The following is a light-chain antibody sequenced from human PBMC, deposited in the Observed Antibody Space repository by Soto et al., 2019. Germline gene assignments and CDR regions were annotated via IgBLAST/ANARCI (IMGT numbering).Light chain of an antibody. CDR1: SSDVGAYNL. CDR2: DVS. J-gene: IGLJ3*02. Sequence: QSALTQPAFVSGSPGQSITISCTGTSSDVGAYNLVSWYQQHPGRAPKLFIFDVSDRPSGVSDRFSGSKSGNTASLTISGLQAEDEASYYCSSYTNTSTLVFGGGTQLTVL. CDR3: SSYTNTSTLV. V-gene: IGLV2-14*02.